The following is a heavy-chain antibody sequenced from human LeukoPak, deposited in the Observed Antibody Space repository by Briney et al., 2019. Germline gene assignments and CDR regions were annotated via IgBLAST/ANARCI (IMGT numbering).Heavy chain of an antibody. CDR3: AKGHPEGRFLEWLPADYMDV. CDR2: IRYDGSNK. Sequence: GGSLRLSCAASGFSFSNYPMHWVRQAPGKGLEWVAFIRYDGSNKDYADSVRGRFTISRDNSKNTLFLQMNSLRTEDTAVYYCAKGHPEGRFLEWLPADYMDVWGKGTTVTVSS. CDR1: GFSFSNYP. D-gene: IGHD3-3*01. V-gene: IGHV3-30*02. J-gene: IGHJ6*03.